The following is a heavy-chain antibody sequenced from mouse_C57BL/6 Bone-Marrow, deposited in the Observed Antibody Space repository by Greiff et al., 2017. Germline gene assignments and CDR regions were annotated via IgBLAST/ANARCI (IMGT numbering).Heavy chain of an antibody. CDR1: GYTFTGYW. J-gene: IGHJ4*01. CDR2: ILPGRGRT. Sequence: QVQLKESGAELMKPGASVKLSCKATGYTFTGYWIEWVKQRPGTGLEWIGEILPGRGRTNYNEKFKGKATFTADTSSNTAYMQLSSLTTEASAIYYCARWGYAMDYCGQGTSVTVSS. V-gene: IGHV1-9*01. CDR3: ARWGYAMDY.